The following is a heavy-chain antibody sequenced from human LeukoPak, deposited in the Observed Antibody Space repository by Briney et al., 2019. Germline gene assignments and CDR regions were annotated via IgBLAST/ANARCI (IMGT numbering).Heavy chain of an antibody. CDR1: GFSFDDYA. Sequence: GRSLRLSCAASGFSFDDYAMHWVRQTPGKGLEWVSGISWNSDTIGYADSVKGRFTISRDNAKNSLYLQMNSLRGEDTDLYYCAKDISGTYLAALDYWGQGTLVTVSS. V-gene: IGHV3-9*01. J-gene: IGHJ4*02. D-gene: IGHD1-26*01. CDR2: ISWNSDTI. CDR3: AKDISGTYLAALDY.